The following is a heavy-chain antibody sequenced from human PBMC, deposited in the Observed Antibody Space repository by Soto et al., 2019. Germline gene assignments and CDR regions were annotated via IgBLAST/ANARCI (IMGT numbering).Heavy chain of an antibody. CDR3: ARDLTSRPIVLLPSYGMDV. D-gene: IGHD2-8*02. V-gene: IGHV1-46*01. J-gene: IGHJ6*02. Sequence: GASVKVSCKASGYTFTSYYMHWVRQAPGQGLEWMGIINPSGGSTSYAQKFQGRVTMTRDTSTSTVYMELSSLRSEDTAVYYCARDLTSRPIVLLPSYGMDVWGQGTTVT. CDR1: GYTFTSYY. CDR2: INPSGGST.